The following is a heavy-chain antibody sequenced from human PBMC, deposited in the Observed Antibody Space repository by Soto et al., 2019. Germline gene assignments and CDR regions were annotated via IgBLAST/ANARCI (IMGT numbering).Heavy chain of an antibody. CDR1: GYTFTSYA. D-gene: IGHD4-17*01. CDR2: INAGNGNT. Sequence: ASVKVSCNASGYTFTSYAMHWVRQAPGQRLEWMGWINAGNGNTKYSQKFQGRVTITRDTSASTAYMELSSLRSEDTAVYYCARVGYGGNYRYFDYWGQGTLVTVSS. J-gene: IGHJ4*02. CDR3: ARVGYGGNYRYFDY. V-gene: IGHV1-3*01.